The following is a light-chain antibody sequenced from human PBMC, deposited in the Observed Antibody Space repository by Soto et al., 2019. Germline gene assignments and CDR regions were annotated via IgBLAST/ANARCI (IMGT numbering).Light chain of an antibody. V-gene: IGKV3-20*01. CDR3: QQWGSSLT. Sequence: EIVLMQSPGTLSLSPGERATLSCRASQIVSSSYLAWYQQKPGQAPRLLIYGASSRATGVPDRFSGRGSGADFTLTISRLEPEDFAVYYCQQWGSSLTFGPGTKVDIK. CDR1: QIVSSSY. CDR2: GAS. J-gene: IGKJ3*01.